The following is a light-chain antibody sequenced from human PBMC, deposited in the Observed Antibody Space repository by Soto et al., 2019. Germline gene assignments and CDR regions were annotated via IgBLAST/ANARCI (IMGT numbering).Light chain of an antibody. V-gene: IGKV3-15*01. Sequence: VMAQSPATLSVSPGESATLSCRASQSVTSNLAWYQQKPGQGPRLLIYGASTRATGVPARFSGGGSGTEFSLTISSLQSEDFAVYCCQQYSNLPLTFGGGTKVEVK. CDR1: QSVTSN. CDR2: GAS. CDR3: QQYSNLPLT. J-gene: IGKJ4*01.